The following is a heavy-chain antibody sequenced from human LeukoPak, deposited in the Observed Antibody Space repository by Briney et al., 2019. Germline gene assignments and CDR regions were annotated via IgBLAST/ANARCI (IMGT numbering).Heavy chain of an antibody. D-gene: IGHD4-23*01. CDR1: GGSFSGYY. CDR2: INHSGST. J-gene: IGHJ3*02. CDR3: ARPGGNGEPNAFDI. Sequence: SETLSLTCAVYGGSFSGYYWSWIRQPPGKGLEWIGEINHSGSTNYNPSLKSRVTISVDTSKNQFSLKLSSVTAADTAVYYCARPGGNGEPNAFDIWGQGTMVTVSS. V-gene: IGHV4-34*01.